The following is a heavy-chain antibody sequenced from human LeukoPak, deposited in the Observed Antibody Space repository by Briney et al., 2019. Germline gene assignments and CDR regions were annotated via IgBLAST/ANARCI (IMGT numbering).Heavy chain of an antibody. CDR3: ARLDSSGAQAFDI. J-gene: IGHJ3*02. Sequence: PSETLSLTCTASGGSISSYYWSWIRQPPGKGLEWIGDIHYSGSTNYNPPLKSRVTISVDPSKNQFSLKLSSVTAADTAVYYCARLDSSGAQAFDIWGQGTMVTVSS. D-gene: IGHD3-22*01. V-gene: IGHV4-59*08. CDR1: GGSISSYY. CDR2: IHYSGST.